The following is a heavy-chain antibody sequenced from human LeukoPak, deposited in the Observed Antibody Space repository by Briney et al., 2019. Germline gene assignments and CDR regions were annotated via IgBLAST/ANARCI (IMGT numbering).Heavy chain of an antibody. D-gene: IGHD2-21*01. Sequence: SETLSLTCAVSGGSISSYYWSWIRQPPGKGLEWIGYIYYSGSTNYNPSLKSRVTISVDTSKNQFSLKLSSVTAADTAVYYCARGDSFGAFDIWGQGTMVTVSS. CDR2: IYYSGST. CDR1: GGSISSYY. CDR3: ARGDSFGAFDI. J-gene: IGHJ3*02. V-gene: IGHV4-59*01.